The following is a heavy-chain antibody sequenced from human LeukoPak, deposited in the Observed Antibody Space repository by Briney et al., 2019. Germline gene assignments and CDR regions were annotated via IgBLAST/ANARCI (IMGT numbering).Heavy chain of an antibody. D-gene: IGHD3-22*01. CDR2: ISGSGGST. J-gene: IGHJ4*02. CDR3: AKTSGYYYVGFDY. V-gene: IGHV3-23*01. Sequence: GVLRLSCAASGFTFISYAMSWVRQDPGKGREWVSGISGSGGSTYYADSVKGRFTISRDNSKNTLYLQMNSLRAEDTAVYYCAKTSGYYYVGFDYWGQGTLVTVSS. CDR1: GFTFISYA.